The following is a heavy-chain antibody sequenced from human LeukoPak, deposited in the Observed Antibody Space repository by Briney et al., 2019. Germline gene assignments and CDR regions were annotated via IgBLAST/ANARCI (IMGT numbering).Heavy chain of an antibody. J-gene: IGHJ4*02. CDR3: AQGDGYNPYFDY. CDR2: ISGDGGST. V-gene: IGHV3-43*02. Sequence: PGGSLRLSCAASGFTFDDYAMHWVRQAPGKGLEWVSLISGDGGSTYYADSVKGRFTISRDNSKNSLYPQMNSLRTEDTALYYCAQGDGYNPYFDYWGQGTLVTVSS. D-gene: IGHD5-24*01. CDR1: GFTFDDYA.